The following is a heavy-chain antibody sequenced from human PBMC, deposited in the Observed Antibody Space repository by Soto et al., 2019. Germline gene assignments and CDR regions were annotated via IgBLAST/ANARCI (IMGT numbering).Heavy chain of an antibody. J-gene: IGHJ6*02. V-gene: IGHV3-23*01. CDR3: AKDTGYYYYYGMDV. CDR1: GFTFSSYA. CDR2: ISGSGGST. Sequence: EVQLLESGGGLVQPGGSLRLSCAASGFTFSSYAMSWVRQAPGKGLEWVSAISGSGGSTYYADSVKGRFTISRDDSKNTLYLQMNSLRAEDTAVYYCAKDTGYYYYYGMDVWGQGTTVTVSS.